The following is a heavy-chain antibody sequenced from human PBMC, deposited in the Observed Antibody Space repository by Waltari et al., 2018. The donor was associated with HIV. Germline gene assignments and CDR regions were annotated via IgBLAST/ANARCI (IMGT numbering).Heavy chain of an antibody. CDR3: ARDFDARLTGTPSGAMDV. D-gene: IGHD1-7*01. V-gene: IGHV3-11*01. CDR2: ISGSDSST. Sequence: VQLAESGGGLVKPGGSLRLSCAASGFTLSDSYMNWIRQAPGRGLECVSYISGSDSSTYYADSVKGRLTISRDNPKNTLYLQLNSLRAEDTAVYYCARDFDARLTGTPSGAMDVWGQGTTVTVSS. J-gene: IGHJ6*02. CDR1: GFTLSDSY.